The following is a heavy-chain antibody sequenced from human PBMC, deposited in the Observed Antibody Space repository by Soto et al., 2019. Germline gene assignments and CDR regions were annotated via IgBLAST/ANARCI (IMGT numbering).Heavy chain of an antibody. CDR1: GFSFSDYS. CDR3: ARDLHQTLSHKHYYYYLDV. D-gene: IGHD2-2*01. CDR2: ISNTAITD. J-gene: IGHJ6*03. V-gene: IGHV3-11*01. Sequence: PGGSLRLSCVASGFSFSDYSMTWMRQAPGGGLDFVAFISNTAITDYYADSVKGRFTISRDNARNSVYLQMDSLRAEDAAVYYCARDLHQTLSHKHYYYYLDVWGTGTTVTVSS.